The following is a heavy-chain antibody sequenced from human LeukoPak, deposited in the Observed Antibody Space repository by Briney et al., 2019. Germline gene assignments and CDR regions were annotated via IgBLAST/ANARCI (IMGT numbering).Heavy chain of an antibody. D-gene: IGHD6-13*01. J-gene: IGHJ6*02. Sequence: ASVTVSCTASGYTFTIYAMNWVRQAPGQGLEWMGWINTNTGNPTYAQGFTGRFVFSLDTSVSTAYLQISSLKAEDTAVYYCAREPLSSSWSYYYYYGMDVWGQGTTVTVSS. V-gene: IGHV7-4-1*02. CDR1: GYTFTIYA. CDR3: AREPLSSSWSYYYYYGMDV. CDR2: INTNTGNP.